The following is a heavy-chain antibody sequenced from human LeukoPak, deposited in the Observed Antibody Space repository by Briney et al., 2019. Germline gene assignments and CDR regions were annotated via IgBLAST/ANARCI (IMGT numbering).Heavy chain of an antibody. CDR3: AREPTNCSGGSCYGWFDP. CDR1: GGSFSGYY. V-gene: IGHV4-34*09. Sequence: PSETLSLPCAVYGGSFSGYYWSWIRQPPGKGLEWIGEINHSGSTNYNPSLKSRVTISVDTSKNQFSLKLSSVTAADTAVYYCAREPTNCSGGSCYGWFDPWGQGTLVTVSS. D-gene: IGHD2-15*01. CDR2: INHSGST. J-gene: IGHJ5*02.